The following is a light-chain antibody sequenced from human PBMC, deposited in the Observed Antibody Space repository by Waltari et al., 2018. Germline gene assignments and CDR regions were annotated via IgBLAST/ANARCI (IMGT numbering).Light chain of an antibody. J-gene: IGLJ2*01. CDR1: NSDVGGYNY. Sequence: QSALTQPASVSGSPGQPITIPCTGTNSDVGGYNYVSWYQQHPGKAPKLMIYEVSNWPSGVSHRFSGSKSGNTASLTISGRQAEDEADYYCSSFTNISTLVFGGGTEVTVL. CDR2: EVS. CDR3: SSFTNISTLV. V-gene: IGLV2-14*01.